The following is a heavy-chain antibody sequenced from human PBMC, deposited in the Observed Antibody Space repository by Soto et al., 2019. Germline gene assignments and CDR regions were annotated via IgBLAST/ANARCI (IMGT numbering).Heavy chain of an antibody. D-gene: IGHD2-15*01. CDR3: AKGGVVVVAATDY. CDR2: ISGSGGST. V-gene: IGHV3-23*01. CDR1: GFTFSSYA. J-gene: IGHJ4*02. Sequence: EVQLLESGGGLVQPGGSLRLSCAASGFTFSSYAMSWVRQAPGKGLEWVSAISGSGGSTYYADSVKGRFTISRDNSKNTLYLHMNSLRAEDTAVYYCAKGGVVVVAATDYGGQGTLVTVSS.